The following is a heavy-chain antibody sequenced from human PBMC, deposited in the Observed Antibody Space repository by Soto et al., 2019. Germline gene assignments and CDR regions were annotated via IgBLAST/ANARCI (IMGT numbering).Heavy chain of an antibody. J-gene: IGHJ3*02. CDR3: ARAVYDILTGYDDAFDI. CDR2: IIPILGIA. D-gene: IGHD3-9*01. CDR1: GGTFSSYT. Sequence: QVQXVXXXAEVKKPGSSVKVSCKASGGTFSSYTISWVRQAPGQGLEWMGRIIPILGIANYAQKFQGRVTITADKSTSTAYMELSSLRSEDTAVYYCARAVYDILTGYDDAFDIWGQGTMVTVSS. V-gene: IGHV1-69*02.